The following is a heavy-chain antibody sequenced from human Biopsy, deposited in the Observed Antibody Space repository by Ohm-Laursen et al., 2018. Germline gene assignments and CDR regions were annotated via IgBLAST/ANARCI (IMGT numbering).Heavy chain of an antibody. V-gene: IGHV1-2*02. CDR2: ITCKTGAT. CDR1: SYTFTDYN. D-gene: IGHD2-8*01. J-gene: IGHJ4*02. CDR3: ARDPLNGHKHFDY. Sequence: VSSVKVSCKASSYTFTDYNIHWMRQAPGQGLEWPGYITCKTGATNYAQKFQGTVTMTRDTSISTAYLALGSLRSADTAIYYCARDPLNGHKHFDYWGQGSLVTVSS.